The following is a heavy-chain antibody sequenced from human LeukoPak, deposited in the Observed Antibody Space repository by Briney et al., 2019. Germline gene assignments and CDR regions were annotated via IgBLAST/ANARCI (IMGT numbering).Heavy chain of an antibody. CDR2: IYYSGST. CDR1: GGSISSGGYY. D-gene: IGHD6-13*01. Sequence: SETLSLTCTVSGGSISSGGYYWSWIRQHPGKGLEWIGYIYYSGSTYYNPSLKSRVTISVDTSKNQFSLKLSSVTAADTAVYYCARVSRIAAAGYYFDYWGQGTLVTVSS. CDR3: ARVSRIAAAGYYFDY. V-gene: IGHV4-31*03. J-gene: IGHJ4*02.